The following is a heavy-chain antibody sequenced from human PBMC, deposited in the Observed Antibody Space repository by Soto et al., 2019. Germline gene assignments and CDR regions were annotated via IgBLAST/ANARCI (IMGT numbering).Heavy chain of an antibody. Sequence: SDTLSLTCTVSGGSISSYYWSWILQPPGKGLEWIGYIYYSGSTNYNPSLKSRVTISVDTSKNQFSLKLSSVTAADTAVYYCARGDRRIAAAERTFEYWGKGTLVTVS. CDR2: IYYSGST. CDR1: GGSISSYY. J-gene: IGHJ4*02. D-gene: IGHD6-13*01. V-gene: IGHV4-59*01. CDR3: ARGDRRIAAAERTFEY.